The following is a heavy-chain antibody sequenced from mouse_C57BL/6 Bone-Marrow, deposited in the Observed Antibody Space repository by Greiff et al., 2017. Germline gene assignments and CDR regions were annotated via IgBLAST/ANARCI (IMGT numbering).Heavy chain of an antibody. Sequence: QVQLKQPGAELVRPGSSVKLSCKASGYTFTSYWMHWVKQRPIQGLEWIGNIDPSDSETHYNQKFKDKATLTVDKSSSTAYMQLSSLTSEDSAVYYCARGDWDEAMDYWGQGTSVTVSS. D-gene: IGHD4-1*01. CDR2: IDPSDSET. J-gene: IGHJ4*01. V-gene: IGHV1-52*01. CDR3: ARGDWDEAMDY. CDR1: GYTFTSYW.